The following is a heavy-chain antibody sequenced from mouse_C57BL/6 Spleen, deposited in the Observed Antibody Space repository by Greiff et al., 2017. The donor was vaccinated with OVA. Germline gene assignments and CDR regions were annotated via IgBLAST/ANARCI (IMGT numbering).Heavy chain of an antibody. CDR2: IDPSDSYT. V-gene: IGHV1-50*01. D-gene: IGHD1-1*01. J-gene: IGHJ4*01. CDR3: ARHYGSKNAMDY. Sequence: QVQLQQPGAELVKPGASVKLSCKASGYTFTSYWMQWVKQRPGQGLEWIGEIDPSDSYTNYNQKFKGKATLTVDTSSSTAYMQLSSLTSEDSAVDYCARHYGSKNAMDYWGQGTSVTVSS. CDR1: GYTFTSYW.